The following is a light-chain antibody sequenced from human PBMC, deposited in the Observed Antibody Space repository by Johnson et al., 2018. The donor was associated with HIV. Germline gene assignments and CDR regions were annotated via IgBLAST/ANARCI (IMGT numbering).Light chain of an antibody. V-gene: IGLV1-51*01. J-gene: IGLJ1*01. Sequence: QSVFTQPPSVSAAPGQKVTISCSGSSSNIGNNYVSWYQQLPGTAPKLLIYDNNKRPSGIPDRFSGSKSGTSATLGITGLQTGDEADYYCGTWDSGLSGGLYLFGPGTKVTVL. CDR1: SSNIGNNY. CDR2: DNN. CDR3: GTWDSGLSGGLYL.